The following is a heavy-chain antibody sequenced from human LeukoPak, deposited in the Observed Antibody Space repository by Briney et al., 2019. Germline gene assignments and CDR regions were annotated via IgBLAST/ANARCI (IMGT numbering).Heavy chain of an antibody. Sequence: SETLSLTCTVSGYSISSGYYWGWIRQSPGKGLEWIGSIYNSGSTYYNPSLKSRVTISVDTSKNQFSLKLSSVTAADTAVYYCARLVFHYYYDSSGPEYWGQGTLVTVSS. J-gene: IGHJ4*02. CDR2: IYNSGST. CDR1: GYSISSGYY. D-gene: IGHD3-22*01. V-gene: IGHV4-38-2*02. CDR3: ARLVFHYYYDSSGPEY.